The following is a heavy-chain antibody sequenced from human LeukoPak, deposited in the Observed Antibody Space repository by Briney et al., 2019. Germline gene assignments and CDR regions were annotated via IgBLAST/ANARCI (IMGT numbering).Heavy chain of an antibody. CDR1: GGSIGSSSYY. J-gene: IGHJ4*02. Sequence: SETLSLTCTVSGGSIGSSSYYWGWIRQPPGKGLEWIGSIYYSGSTYYNPSLKSRVTISVDTSKNQFSLKLSSVTAADTAVYYCARPHPLFYYFDYWGQGTLVTVSS. CDR2: IYYSGST. D-gene: IGHD2-21*01. CDR3: ARPHPLFYYFDY. V-gene: IGHV4-39*01.